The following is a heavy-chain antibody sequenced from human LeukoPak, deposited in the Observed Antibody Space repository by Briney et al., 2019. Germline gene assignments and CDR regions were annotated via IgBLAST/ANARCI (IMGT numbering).Heavy chain of an antibody. D-gene: IGHD3-3*01. CDR3: AKHPHYDFWSGYPH. V-gene: IGHV3-23*01. J-gene: IGHJ4*02. Sequence: PGGSLRLSCAASGFTFSSYAMSWIRQAPGKGLEWVSAISGSGGSTYYADSVKGRFTISRDNSKNTLYLQMNSLRAEDTAVYYCAKHPHYDFWSGYPHWGQGTLVTVSS. CDR2: ISGSGGST. CDR1: GFTFSSYA.